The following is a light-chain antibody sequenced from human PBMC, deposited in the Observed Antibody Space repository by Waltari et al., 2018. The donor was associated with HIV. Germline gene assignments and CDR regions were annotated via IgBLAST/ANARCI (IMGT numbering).Light chain of an antibody. CDR3: QQNVTTPRT. J-gene: IGKJ1*01. CDR2: GVS. Sequence: IQITQSPSPLSASVGVRGTITCRASQNVRNNLNWYQQKKGKAPKLLMYGVSSLANGVPDRFSGSGSGTDFTLTISSLQPEDFATYHCQQNVTTPRTFGQGTQVEI. CDR1: QNVRNN. V-gene: IGKV1-39*01.